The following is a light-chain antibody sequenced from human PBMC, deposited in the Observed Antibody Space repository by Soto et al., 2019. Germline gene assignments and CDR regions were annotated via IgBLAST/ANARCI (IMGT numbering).Light chain of an antibody. CDR1: QGISSY. Sequence: IQLTQSPSSLSASVGDRVTITCRASQGISSYLAWYQQKPWKAPKLLIYAASTLQSGLPARFSGSGSGTDFTLTIISLQPEDFATYYCQQLNSYPYTFGQGTKLEIK. V-gene: IGKV1-9*01. CDR3: QQLNSYPYT. CDR2: AAS. J-gene: IGKJ2*01.